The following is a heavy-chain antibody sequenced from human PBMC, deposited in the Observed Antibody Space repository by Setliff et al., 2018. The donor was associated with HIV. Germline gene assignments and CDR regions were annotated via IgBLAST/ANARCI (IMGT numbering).Heavy chain of an antibody. CDR2: IKQDGSEK. V-gene: IGHV3-7*03. J-gene: IGHJ4*02. CDR3: ARVANSRGYSYDFDS. D-gene: IGHD5-18*01. CDR1: GFAFSNYW. Sequence: GGSLRLSCAASGFAFSNYWMSWVRQAPGKGLEWVANIKQDGSEKYYVDSVKGRFTISRDNAKNSLYLQMNSLRAEDTAVYYCARVANSRGYSYDFDSWGQGTLVTVS.